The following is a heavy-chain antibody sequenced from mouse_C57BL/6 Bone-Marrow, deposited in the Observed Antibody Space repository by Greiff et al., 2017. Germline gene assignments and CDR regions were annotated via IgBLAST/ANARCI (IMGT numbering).Heavy chain of an antibody. J-gene: IGHJ4*01. CDR3: ARHSYYYGSRGYAMDY. CDR1: GFTFSDYG. CDR2: ISNLAYSI. Sequence: EVQLVESGGGLVQPGGSLKLSCAASGFTFSDYGMAWVRQAPGKGPEWVAFISNLAYSIYYADTVTGRFTISRENAKNTLYLEMSSLRSEDTAMYYCARHSYYYGSRGYAMDYCGQGTSVTVSS. V-gene: IGHV5-15*01. D-gene: IGHD1-1*01.